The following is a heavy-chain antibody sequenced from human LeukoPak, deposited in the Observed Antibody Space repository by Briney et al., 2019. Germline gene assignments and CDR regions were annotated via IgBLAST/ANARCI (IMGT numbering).Heavy chain of an antibody. J-gene: IGHJ4*02. CDR3: ANDRGYDSLV. V-gene: IGHV3-30*18. D-gene: IGHD3-9*01. Sequence: PGGSLRLTCAASGFTFSIYGMHWVRQAPGKGLEWVAAIIYDGSNKYYADSVKGRFTISRDNSKNTLDLQMSSLRAEDTAVYYCANDRGYDSLVWGQGTLVTVSS. CDR1: GFTFSIYG. CDR2: IIYDGSNK.